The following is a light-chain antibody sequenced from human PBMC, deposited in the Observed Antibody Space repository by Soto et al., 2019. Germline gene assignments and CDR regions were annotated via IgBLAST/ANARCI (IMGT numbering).Light chain of an antibody. CDR3: NSYTTTSTYV. J-gene: IGLJ1*01. CDR2: HVS. CDR1: SSDVGAYNY. Sequence: QSVLTQPDSVSGSPGQSITISCTGTSSDVGAYNYVSWYQQYPGKAPKLMIYHVSNRPSGVSNRFSGSKSGNSASLTISGLQGEDEADYYCNSYTTTSTYVFGTGTKVTVL. V-gene: IGLV2-14*01.